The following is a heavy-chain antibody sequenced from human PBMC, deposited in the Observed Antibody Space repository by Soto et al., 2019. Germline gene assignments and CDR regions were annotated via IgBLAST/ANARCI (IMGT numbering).Heavy chain of an antibody. CDR1: GYIFTNHY. Sequence: QVQLVQSGAEVKKPGASVKVSCKASGYIFTNHYIHWVRQAPGQGLEWMGIINPSGGSTNYLQKFQGRITMTRDTSTSTVSMELRSLRSEDTAVYFCARADYYDGSGFYYDCWGQGSLVTVSS. D-gene: IGHD3-22*01. CDR2: INPSGGST. V-gene: IGHV1-46*01. CDR3: ARADYYDGSGFYYDC. J-gene: IGHJ4*02.